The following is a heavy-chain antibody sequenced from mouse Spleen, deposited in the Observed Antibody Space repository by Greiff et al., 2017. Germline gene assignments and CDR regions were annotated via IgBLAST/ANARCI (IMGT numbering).Heavy chain of an antibody. CDR3: ARHQSTVVRFDY. D-gene: IGHD1-1*01. V-gene: IGHV5-9-3*01. J-gene: IGHJ2*01. CDR2: ISSGGGNT. Sequence: EVHLVESGGGLVKLGGSLKLSCAASGFTFSSYAMSWVRQTPEKRLEWVATISSGGGNTYYPDSVKGRFTISRDNAKNTLYLQMSSLKSEDTAMYYCARHQSTVVRFDYWGQGTTLTVSS. CDR1: GFTFSSYA.